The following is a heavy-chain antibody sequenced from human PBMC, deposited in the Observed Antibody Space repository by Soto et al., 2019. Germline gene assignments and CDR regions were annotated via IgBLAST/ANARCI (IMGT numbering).Heavy chain of an antibody. V-gene: IGHV1-69*08. CDR2: IIPILGIA. CDR1: GGTFSSYT. CDR3: ARDRGYWSGGSCYGPGGGFDP. Sequence: QVQLVQSGAEVKKPGSSVKVSCKASGGTFSSYTISWVRQAPGQGLEWMGRIIPILGIANYAQKFQGRVTITADKSTSTAYMELSSMRSEDTAVYYCARDRGYWSGGSCYGPGGGFDPWGQGTLVTVSS. D-gene: IGHD2-15*01. J-gene: IGHJ5*02.